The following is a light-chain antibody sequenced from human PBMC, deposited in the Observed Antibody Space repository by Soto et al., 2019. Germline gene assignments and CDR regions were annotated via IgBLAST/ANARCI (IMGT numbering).Light chain of an antibody. Sequence: QSALTQPASLSGSPGQSITISCTGTSSDVGGYNYVSWYQQHPGKAPKLMIYDVSNRPSGVSNRFSGSKSGNTASLTISGLQAEDEADYYCSSYTSSSTPYVVFGGGTKLTVL. V-gene: IGLV2-14*01. CDR1: SSDVGGYNY. J-gene: IGLJ2*01. CDR3: SSYTSSSTPYVV. CDR2: DVS.